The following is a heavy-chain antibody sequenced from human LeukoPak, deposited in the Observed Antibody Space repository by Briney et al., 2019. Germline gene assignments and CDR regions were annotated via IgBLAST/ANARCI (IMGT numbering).Heavy chain of an antibody. V-gene: IGHV4-39*07. CDR1: GGSISSRSYS. CDR3: ARIPPSSGYYYFDY. D-gene: IGHD3-22*01. Sequence: LETLSVTCTVSGGSISSRSYSWGWLRHPPEKGLEWIGSLYFSGSTYYNPSLKSRVTISGDTSKNQFSLKVTSVTAADAAVYYCARIPPSSGYYYFDYWGQGILVTVSS. CDR2: LYFSGST. J-gene: IGHJ4*02.